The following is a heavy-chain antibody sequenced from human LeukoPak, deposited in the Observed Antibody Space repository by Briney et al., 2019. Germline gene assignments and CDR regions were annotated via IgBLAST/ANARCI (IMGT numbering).Heavy chain of an antibody. Sequence: ASVKVSCKASGYTFTSYGISWVRQAPGQGLEWMGWISAYNGNANYAQKLQGRVTMTTDTSTSTAYMELRSLRSDDTAVYYCAAEYSDNPLGYWGQGTLVTVSS. D-gene: IGHD5-12*01. CDR3: AAEYSDNPLGY. CDR1: GYTFTSYG. CDR2: ISAYNGNA. V-gene: IGHV1-18*01. J-gene: IGHJ4*02.